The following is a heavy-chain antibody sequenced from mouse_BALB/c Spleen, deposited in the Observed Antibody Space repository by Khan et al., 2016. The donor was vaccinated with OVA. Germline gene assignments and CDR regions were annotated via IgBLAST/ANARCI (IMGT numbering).Heavy chain of an antibody. CDR3: ARNSYMYDFTY. CDR1: GFSLTTYG. Sequence: QVQLKESGPGLVQPSQSLSITCTVSGFSLTTYGVHWVRQSPGKGLEWLGVIWSGGSTEYNAAFISRLSISKDISKSQVFFKMTSLQVDDTAMYXCARNSYMYDFTYWGQGTLVTVSA. CDR2: IWSGGST. V-gene: IGHV2-2*01. J-gene: IGHJ3*01. D-gene: IGHD2-14*01.